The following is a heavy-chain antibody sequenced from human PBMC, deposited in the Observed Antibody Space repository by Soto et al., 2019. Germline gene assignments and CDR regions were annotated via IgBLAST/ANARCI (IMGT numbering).Heavy chain of an antibody. D-gene: IGHD3-16*02. CDR2: IYYSGST. J-gene: IGHJ4*02. V-gene: IGHV4-31*03. CDR1: GGSISSGGYY. Sequence: PSETLSLTCTVSGGSISSGGYYWSWIRQHPGKGLEWIGYIYYSGSTYYNPSLKSRVTISVDTSKNQFSLKLSSVTAADTAVYYCARAREDYVWGSYRESVYYFDYWGQGTLVTVS. CDR3: ARAREDYVWGSYRESVYYFDY.